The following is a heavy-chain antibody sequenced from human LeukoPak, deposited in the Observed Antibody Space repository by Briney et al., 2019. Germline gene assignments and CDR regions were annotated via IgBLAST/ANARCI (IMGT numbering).Heavy chain of an antibody. CDR2: ISAYNGNT. CDR1: GYTXTSYV. Sequence: GASVKVSCKASGYTXTSYVINWVRQAPGQGLEWMGWISAYNGNTNYAQKLQGRVTMTTDTSTTTAYMELRSLRSDDTAVYYCARGEAAARHFDYWGQGTLVTVSS. CDR3: ARGEAAARHFDY. V-gene: IGHV1-18*01. D-gene: IGHD6-13*01. J-gene: IGHJ4*02.